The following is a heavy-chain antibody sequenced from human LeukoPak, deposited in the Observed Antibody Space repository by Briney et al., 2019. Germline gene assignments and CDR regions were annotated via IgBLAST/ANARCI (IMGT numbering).Heavy chain of an antibody. CDR1: GFTFSDYY. Sequence: PGGSLRLSCAASGFTFSDYYMSWIRQAPGKGLEWVSYISSSGSTIYYSDSVKGRFTISRDNAKNSLYLQMNSLRAEDTAVYYCARDPTRVFLASNWFDPWGQGTLVTVSS. V-gene: IGHV3-11*01. CDR2: ISSSGSTI. CDR3: ARDPTRVFLASNWFDP. D-gene: IGHD2/OR15-2a*01. J-gene: IGHJ5*02.